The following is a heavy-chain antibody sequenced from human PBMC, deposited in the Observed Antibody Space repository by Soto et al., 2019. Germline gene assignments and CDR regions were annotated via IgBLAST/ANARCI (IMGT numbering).Heavy chain of an antibody. V-gene: IGHV2-5*02. Sequence: QITLKESGPTLVKPTQTLTLTCTFSGFSLSTSGVGVGWIRQPPGKALEWLALIYWDDDKRYRPSLKSRLTITKDPSKNQVVLTMTNMDPVDTATYYCAHSGDYYDSSGYYYGRNSMYYFDYWGQGTLVTVSS. CDR2: IYWDDDK. CDR3: AHSGDYYDSSGYYYGRNSMYYFDY. D-gene: IGHD3-22*01. CDR1: GFSLSTSGVG. J-gene: IGHJ4*02.